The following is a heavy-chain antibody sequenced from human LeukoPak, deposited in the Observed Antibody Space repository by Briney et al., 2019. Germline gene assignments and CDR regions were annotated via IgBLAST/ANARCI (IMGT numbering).Heavy chain of an antibody. V-gene: IGHV4-4*09. CDR1: GVSMSAYQ. CDR3: ATSNDAKIAPFDH. Sequence: SETLSLTCTVSGVSMSAYQWSWVRQSPEKGLEWIGCINTKGETSYNPSLKSRVTTSVDTSKGQFSLRLTSVTAADTAVYYCATSNDAKIAPFDHWGQGAPVTVSS. D-gene: IGHD2-21*01. CDR2: INTKGET. J-gene: IGHJ4*02.